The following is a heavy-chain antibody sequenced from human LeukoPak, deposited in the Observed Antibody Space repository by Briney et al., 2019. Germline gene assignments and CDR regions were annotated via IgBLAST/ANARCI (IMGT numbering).Heavy chain of an antibody. D-gene: IGHD3-10*01. CDR2: IGGSGGST. CDR1: GFTFSSYA. CDR3: AKAETYYYGSGTN. J-gene: IGHJ4*02. V-gene: IGHV3-23*01. Sequence: PGGSLRLSCAASGFTFSSYAMSWVRQAPGRGLEWVSAIGGSGGSTYYADSVKGRFTISRDNSKNTLYLQMNSLRAEDTAVYYCAKAETYYYGSGTNWGQGTLVTVSS.